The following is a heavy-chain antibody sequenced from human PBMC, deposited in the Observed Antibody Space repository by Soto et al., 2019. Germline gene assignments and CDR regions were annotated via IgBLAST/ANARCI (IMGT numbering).Heavy chain of an antibody. Sequence: AETLCLTCAFSGVSIHNSHSFWGWIRQPPGKGLEFIGSVYYSGGANYNPSLKSRVTVSIDTSNNQFSLRVNSVTAADTAVYYCGRVVEGANRNTDFDSRGQGILVTVSS. D-gene: IGHD2-15*01. CDR1: GVSIHNSHSF. V-gene: IGHV4-39*01. J-gene: IGHJ5*01. CDR3: GRVVEGANRNTDFDS. CDR2: VYYSGGA.